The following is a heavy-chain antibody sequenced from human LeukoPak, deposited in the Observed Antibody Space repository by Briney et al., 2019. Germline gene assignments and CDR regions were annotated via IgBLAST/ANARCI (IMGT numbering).Heavy chain of an antibody. CDR2: ISHSGSTT. D-gene: IGHD6-19*01. Sequence: PSETLSLTCAVYGGSFSAYYWSRIRQPPGKGLEWIGEISHSGSTTNYNPSLKNRVTISVDTSKNQFSLRLSSVTAADTSVYYCAPVALATSWFDPWGQGTLVTVSS. V-gene: IGHV4-34*01. J-gene: IGHJ5*02. CDR1: GGSFSAYY. CDR3: APVALATSWFDP.